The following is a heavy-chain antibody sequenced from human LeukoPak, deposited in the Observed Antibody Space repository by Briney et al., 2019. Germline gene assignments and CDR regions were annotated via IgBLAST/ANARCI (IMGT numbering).Heavy chain of an antibody. D-gene: IGHD3-10*01. CDR3: AREYWPAGSGDNYFDY. Sequence: SETLSLTCTVSGGSISYYYWTWIRQPAGKGLEWIGRIYPSGSTHYSPSLQSRVTMSVDTSKNQLSLKLTSVTAADTAVYYCAREYWPAGSGDNYFDYWGQGTLVTVSS. CDR1: GGSISYYY. V-gene: IGHV4-4*07. CDR2: IYPSGST. J-gene: IGHJ4*02.